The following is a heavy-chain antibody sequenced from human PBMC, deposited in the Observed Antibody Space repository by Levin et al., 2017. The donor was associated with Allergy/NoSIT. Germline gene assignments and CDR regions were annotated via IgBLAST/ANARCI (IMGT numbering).Heavy chain of an antibody. J-gene: IGHJ4*02. CDR3: ATKLTTAAGTFDF. CDR1: GGSINSNTW. V-gene: IGHV4-4*02. Sequence: SETLSLTCAVSGGSINSNTWWSWVRQPPGKGLEWIGEIHHSGSTNYNPSLKSRVTISVDKSKNQFSLNLSSVTAADTAVYYCATKLTTAAGTFDFWGQGTLVTVSS. CDR2: IHHSGST. D-gene: IGHD6-13*01.